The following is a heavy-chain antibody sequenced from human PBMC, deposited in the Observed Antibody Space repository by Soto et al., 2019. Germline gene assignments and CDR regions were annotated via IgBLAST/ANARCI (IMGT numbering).Heavy chain of an antibody. V-gene: IGHV1-3*01. Sequence: XSVKRSCKASGYSFRSYGIQWVRQAPGQSLEWMGWINVDNGDAKYSQNFQDRVTILRDTSASTVYMELSSLRTEDTAVCYCARVGLKYLRWFDPWGQGSLVTVS. CDR3: ARVGLKYLRWFDP. CDR1: GYSFRSYG. J-gene: IGHJ5*02. D-gene: IGHD6-6*01. CDR2: INVDNGDA.